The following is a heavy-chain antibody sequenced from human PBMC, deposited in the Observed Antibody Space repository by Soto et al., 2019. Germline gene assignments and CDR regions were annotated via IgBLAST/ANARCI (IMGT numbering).Heavy chain of an antibody. Sequence: QVQLVQSGAEVKKPGASVKVSCKASGYTFTSYGISWVRQAPGQGLEWMGWINAYNGNTNYAQKLQGRVTMTTDTSASTAYMELRSLRAERTTGHYRASVLPPVDPWGQGTLVTVSS. V-gene: IGHV1-18*01. CDR3: ASVLPPVDP. CDR1: GYTFTSYG. J-gene: IGHJ5*02. CDR2: INAYNGNT.